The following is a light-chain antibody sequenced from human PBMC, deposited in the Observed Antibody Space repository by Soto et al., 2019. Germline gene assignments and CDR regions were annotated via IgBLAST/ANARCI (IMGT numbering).Light chain of an antibody. CDR3: QQAYSFPIT. CDR1: QDIARY. V-gene: IGKV1D-12*01. Sequence: QDIARYLAWYQHKPGRTPELLIHAASRLQSGVPSRFSGSGSGTDFTLTINSLQPEDFATYYCQQAYSFPITFGQGTRLEIK. J-gene: IGKJ5*01. CDR2: AAS.